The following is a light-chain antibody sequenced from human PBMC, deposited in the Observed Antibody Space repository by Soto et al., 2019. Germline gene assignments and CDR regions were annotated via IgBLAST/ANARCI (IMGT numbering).Light chain of an antibody. Sequence: QSVLTQPPSVSGAPGQRVTISCTGSSSNIGAGYDVHWYQQLPGKAPKLLIYGNSNRPSGVPDRFSGSKSGTSASLAITGLQAEDEADYYCQSYDSSLSGHVVFGGVTKVTVL. V-gene: IGLV1-40*01. CDR1: SSNIGAGYD. CDR2: GNS. CDR3: QSYDSSLSGHVV. J-gene: IGLJ2*01.